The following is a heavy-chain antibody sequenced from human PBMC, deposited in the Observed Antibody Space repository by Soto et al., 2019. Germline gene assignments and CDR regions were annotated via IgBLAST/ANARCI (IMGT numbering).Heavy chain of an antibody. V-gene: IGHV1-46*01. CDR2: INPSGSST. Sequence: QVQLVQSGAEVKKPGASVKVSCKASRSTFTAYHIHWVRQAPGQGLEWMGIINPSGSSTTYAQRFQGRVTMTRDTSTSTVYMELSSLRSDDTAVYYCARMYYYDSSGYPIGGHYFDSWGQGTLVTVSS. CDR3: ARMYYYDSSGYPIGGHYFDS. J-gene: IGHJ4*02. D-gene: IGHD3-22*01. CDR1: RSTFTAYH.